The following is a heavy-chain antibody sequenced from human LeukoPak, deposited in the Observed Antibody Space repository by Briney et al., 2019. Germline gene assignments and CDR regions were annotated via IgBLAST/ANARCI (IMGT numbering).Heavy chain of an antibody. CDR2: INHSGST. CDR3: ARLSGTVSGY. V-gene: IGHV4-34*01. J-gene: IGHJ4*02. Sequence: SETLSLTCAVYGGSFSGYYWSWIRQPPGKGLEWIGEINHSGSTNYNPSLKSRVIISVDTSKNQFSLKLSSVTAADTAVYYCARLSGTVSGYWGQGTLVTVSS. CDR1: GGSFSGYY. D-gene: IGHD1-26*01.